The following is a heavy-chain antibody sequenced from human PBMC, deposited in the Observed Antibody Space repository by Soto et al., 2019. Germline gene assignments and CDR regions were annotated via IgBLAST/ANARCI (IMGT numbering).Heavy chain of an antibody. J-gene: IGHJ4*02. CDR2: ISSSGDII. CDR3: ASDLGYYDSSGYFDY. Sequence: QVQLVESGGGLVKPGGSLRLSCAASGFTFSDHYMSWIRQAPGKGLEWVSYISSSGDIIYYADSVKGRFTISRDNAKNSLYLPMNSLRAEDTAVYYCASDLGYYDSSGYFDYWGQGPLVTVSS. CDR1: GFTFSDHY. D-gene: IGHD3-22*01. V-gene: IGHV3-11*01.